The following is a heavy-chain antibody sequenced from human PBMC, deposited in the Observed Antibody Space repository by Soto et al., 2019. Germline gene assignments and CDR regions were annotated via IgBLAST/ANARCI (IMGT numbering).Heavy chain of an antibody. J-gene: IGHJ5*02. CDR2: IIPIFGTA. V-gene: IGHV1-69*13. D-gene: IGHD3-9*01. Sequence: SVKVSCKASGGTFSSYAISWVRQAPGQGLEWMGGIIPIFGTANYAQKFQGRVTITADESTSTAYMELSSLRSEDTAVYYCARAPKFDYDILTGYYRYNWFDPWGQGTPVTVSS. CDR1: GGTFSSYA. CDR3: ARAPKFDYDILTGYYRYNWFDP.